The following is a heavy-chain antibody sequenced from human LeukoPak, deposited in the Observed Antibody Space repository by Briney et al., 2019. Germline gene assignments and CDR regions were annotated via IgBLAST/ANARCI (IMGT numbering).Heavy chain of an antibody. D-gene: IGHD6-6*01. Sequence: GGSLRLSCAASGFTFSSYAMSWVRQAPGKGLEWVSAISGSGGSTYYADSVKGRFTISRDNSKNTLYLQMNSLRAEDTAVYYCAKDRVYSGSSGVFDYWGQGTLVTVSS. V-gene: IGHV3-23*01. CDR2: ISGSGGST. CDR1: GFTFSSYA. CDR3: AKDRVYSGSSGVFDY. J-gene: IGHJ4*02.